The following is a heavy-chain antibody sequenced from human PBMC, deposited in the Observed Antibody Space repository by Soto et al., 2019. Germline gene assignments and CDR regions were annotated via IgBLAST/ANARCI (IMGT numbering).Heavy chain of an antibody. Sequence: GGSLRLSCAASGFTFSSYGMHWVRQAPGKGLEWVAVIWYDGSNKYYADSVKGRFTISRDNSKNTLYLQMNSLRAEDTAVYYCAREAELELPPSDAFDIWGQGTMVTVSS. CDR2: IWYDGSNK. J-gene: IGHJ3*02. CDR3: AREAELELPPSDAFDI. V-gene: IGHV3-33*01. CDR1: GFTFSSYG. D-gene: IGHD1-7*01.